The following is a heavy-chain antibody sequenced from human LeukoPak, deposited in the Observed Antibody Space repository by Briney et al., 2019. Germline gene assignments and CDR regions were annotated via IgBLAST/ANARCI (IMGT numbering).Heavy chain of an antibody. D-gene: IGHD3-10*01. CDR3: ARGRGSGSRWGGAFDI. Sequence: SGGSLRLSCVASGFTFSDYYMNWIRQAPGKGLEWISYISSSGSYTKSADSVKGRFTISRDNAKNSVYLQMNSLRGEDTAVYYCARGRGSGSRWGGAFDIWGQGTMVTVSS. J-gene: IGHJ3*02. V-gene: IGHV3-11*05. CDR1: GFTFSDYY. CDR2: ISSSGSYT.